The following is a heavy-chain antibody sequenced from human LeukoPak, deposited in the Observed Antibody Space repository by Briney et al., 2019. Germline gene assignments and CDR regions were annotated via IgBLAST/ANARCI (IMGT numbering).Heavy chain of an antibody. J-gene: IGHJ4*02. CDR1: GFTFSSYW. Sequence: PGGSLRLSCAVSGFTFSSYWMHWVRQAPGKGLVWVSRIDTDGTDTAYADSVKGRFTISRDNAKNTLYLQMNSLRAEDTAVYYCARPRAYDSRDLDYWGQGALVTVSS. D-gene: IGHD3-16*01. V-gene: IGHV3-74*01. CDR2: IDTDGTDT. CDR3: ARPRAYDSRDLDY.